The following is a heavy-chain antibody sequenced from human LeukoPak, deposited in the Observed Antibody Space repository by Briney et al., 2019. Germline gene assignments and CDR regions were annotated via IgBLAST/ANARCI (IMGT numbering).Heavy chain of an antibody. CDR2: ISSSRSYI. V-gene: IGHV3-21*01. Sequence: GGSLRLSCAASGFTFSSYSMNLVRQAPGKGLEWVSFISSSRSYIYYADSVKGRFTISRDNAKNSLYLQMNSLRAEDTAVYYCARFIAAPYYFDYWGRGTLVTVSS. CDR3: ARFIAAPYYFDY. D-gene: IGHD6-13*01. CDR1: GFTFSSYS. J-gene: IGHJ4*02.